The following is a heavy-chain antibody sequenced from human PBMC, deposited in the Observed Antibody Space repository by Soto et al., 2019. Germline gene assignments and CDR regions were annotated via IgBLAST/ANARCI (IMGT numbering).Heavy chain of an antibody. CDR1: GGTFSSYA. V-gene: IGHV1-69*13. D-gene: IGHD1-7*01. J-gene: IGHJ6*02. CDR2: IIPIFGTA. CDR3: ASAPGITGTTVPDYYYGMDV. Sequence: ASVKVSCKASGGTFSSYAISWVRQAPGQGLEWMGGIIPIFGTANYAQKFQGRVTITADESTSTAYMELSSLRSEDTAVYYCASAPGITGTTVPDYYYGMDVWSQGTTVIVSS.